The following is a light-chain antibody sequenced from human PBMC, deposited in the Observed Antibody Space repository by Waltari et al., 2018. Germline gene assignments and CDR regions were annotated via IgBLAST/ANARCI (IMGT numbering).Light chain of an antibody. Sequence: IQLTQSPSILSASVGDRVTLTCRASQGISNYFAWYQQKPGKVPKLLIYDVSTLQSGAPSRCSGSGAGTEVTLTISSLQPEDVATYYCQHLHNYPLTFGGGTKVEIK. J-gene: IGKJ4*01. CDR1: QGISNY. V-gene: IGKV1-9*01. CDR2: DVS. CDR3: QHLHNYPLT.